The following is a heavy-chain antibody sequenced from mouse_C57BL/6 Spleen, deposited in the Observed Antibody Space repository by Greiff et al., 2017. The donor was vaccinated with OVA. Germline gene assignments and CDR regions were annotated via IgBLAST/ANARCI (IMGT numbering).Heavy chain of an antibody. V-gene: IGHV1-69*01. Sequence: QVQLQQPGAELVMPGASVKLSCKASGYTFTSYWMHWVKQRPGQGLEWIGEIDPSDSYANYNQKFKGKSTLTVDKSSSTAYMQLSSLTSEDSAVYYFARGYSNYEVAMDYWGQGTSVTVSS. D-gene: IGHD2-5*01. J-gene: IGHJ4*01. CDR1: GYTFTSYW. CDR2: IDPSDSYA. CDR3: ARGYSNYEVAMDY.